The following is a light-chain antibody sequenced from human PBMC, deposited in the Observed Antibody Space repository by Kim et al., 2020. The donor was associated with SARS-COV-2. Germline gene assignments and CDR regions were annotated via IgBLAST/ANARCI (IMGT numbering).Light chain of an antibody. J-gene: IGKJ2*03. CDR3: QQYNNWPLYS. CDR2: GAS. V-gene: IGKV3-15*01. CDR1: QSVSSN. Sequence: VSPGERATLTCRASQSVSSNLAWYQQKTGQAPRLLIYGASTRAPGIAARFSGSGSGTEFTLTISSLQSEDFTVYYCQQYNNWPLYSFGQGTKLEI.